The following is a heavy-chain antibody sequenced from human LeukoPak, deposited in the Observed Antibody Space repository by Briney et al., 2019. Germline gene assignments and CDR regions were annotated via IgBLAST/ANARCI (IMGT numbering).Heavy chain of an antibody. CDR1: GFTVSGDY. CDR2: MYSGGAT. Sequence: GGSLRLSCAVSGFTVSGDYMSWVRQAPGKGLERVSVMYSGGATYYADSVKGRFTISRDNSKNTLYLQMNSLRVEDTAVYYRARHDWFDPWGHGTLVTVSS. J-gene: IGHJ5*02. V-gene: IGHV3-53*01. CDR3: ARHDWFDP. D-gene: IGHD3-3*01.